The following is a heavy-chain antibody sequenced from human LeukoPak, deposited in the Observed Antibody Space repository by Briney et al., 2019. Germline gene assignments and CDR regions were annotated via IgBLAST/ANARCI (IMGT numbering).Heavy chain of an antibody. D-gene: IGHD3-22*01. CDR1: GGSFSGYY. CDR2: INHSGST. V-gene: IGHV4-34*01. CDR3: ARVWVDSSGDY. J-gene: IGHJ4*02. Sequence: SETLSLTCAVYGGSFSGYYWSWIRQPPGKGLEWIGEINHSGSTNYNPSLKSRVTISVDTSKNQFSLKLSSVTAADTAVYYCARVWVDSSGDYWGQGTLVTVSS.